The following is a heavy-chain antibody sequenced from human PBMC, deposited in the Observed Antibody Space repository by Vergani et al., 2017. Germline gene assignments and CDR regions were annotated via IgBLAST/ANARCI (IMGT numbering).Heavy chain of an antibody. CDR3: AKDHDYGSGRIDY. V-gene: IGHV3-23*01. CDR1: GFNFSSYA. J-gene: IGHJ4*02. CDR2: ISGSGGST. Sequence: EVQLLESGGGLVQPGGSLRLSCAASGFNFSSYAMSWVRQAPGKGLEWVSAISGSGGSTYYADSVKGRVTISRDNSKNTLYLQMNSLRAEYTAVYYCAKDHDYGSGRIDYWGQGTLVTVSS. D-gene: IGHD3-10*01.